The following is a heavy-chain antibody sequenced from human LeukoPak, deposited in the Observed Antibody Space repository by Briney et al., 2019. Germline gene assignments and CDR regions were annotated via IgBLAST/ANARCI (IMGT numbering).Heavy chain of an antibody. D-gene: IGHD2/OR15-2a*01. CDR2: IIPILGIA. CDR1: GGTFSSYA. V-gene: IGHV1-69*04. CDR3: ARAPSIQYNWFDP. J-gene: IGHJ5*02. Sequence: SVKVSCKASGGTFSSYAISWVRQAPGQGLEWMGRIIPILGIANYAQKFQGRVTITADKSTSTAYMELSSLRSEDTAVYYCARAPSIQYNWFDPWGQGTLVTVSS.